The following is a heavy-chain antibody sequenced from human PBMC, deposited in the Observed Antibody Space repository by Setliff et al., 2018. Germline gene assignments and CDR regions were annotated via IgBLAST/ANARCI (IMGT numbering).Heavy chain of an antibody. CDR2: ISSSSSYI. J-gene: IGHJ6*02. CDR1: GFTFSSYS. D-gene: IGHD3-10*01. CDR3: AREELWFGELASYYYYGMDV. Sequence: PRLSCAASGFTFSSYSMNWVRQAPGKGLEWVSSISSSSSYIYYADSVKGRFTISRDNAKNSLYLQMNSLRAEDTAVYYCAREELWFGELASYYYYGMDVWGQGTTVTVSS. V-gene: IGHV3-21*01.